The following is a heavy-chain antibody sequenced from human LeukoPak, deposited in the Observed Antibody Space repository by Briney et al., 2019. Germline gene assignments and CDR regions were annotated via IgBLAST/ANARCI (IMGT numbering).Heavy chain of an antibody. V-gene: IGHV3-53*01. CDR3: SVMHRYYDGSGYWVQ. CDR2: IYSGGST. Sequence: PGGSLRLSCAASGFTVSSNYMSWVRQAPGKGLGWVSVIYSGGSTYYADSVKGRLTISRDNPRNMLYMEMNSLRAEDTAVYYCSVMHRYYDGSGYWVQWGQGTLVTVSS. D-gene: IGHD3-22*01. CDR1: GFTVSSNY. J-gene: IGHJ4*02.